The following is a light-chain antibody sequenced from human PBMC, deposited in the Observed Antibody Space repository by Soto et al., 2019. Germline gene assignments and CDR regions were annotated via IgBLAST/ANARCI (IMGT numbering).Light chain of an antibody. Sequence: QSVLTQAASVSGSPGQSITISCTGTSSDVGGYDYVSWYQLHPGKAPKLMVFEVSNRPSGVSYRFSGSKSGNTASLTISGLQAEDGADYFCSSYSISTAYVFGTGTKVTV. V-gene: IGLV2-14*01. CDR1: SSDVGGYDY. CDR2: EVS. J-gene: IGLJ1*01. CDR3: SSYSISTAYV.